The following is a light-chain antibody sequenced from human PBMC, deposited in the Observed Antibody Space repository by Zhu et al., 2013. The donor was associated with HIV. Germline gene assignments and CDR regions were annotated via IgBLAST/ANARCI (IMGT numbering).Light chain of an antibody. CDR1: ETITGGY. CDR3: QQRSNWPRYS. J-gene: IGKJ2*03. Sequence: EIVLTQSPGTLSLSPGERATLFCWASETITGGYLAWYQRKPGQAPRLVIYDASIRATGIPARFSGSGSGTDFTLTISSLEPEDFAVYYCQQRSNWPRYSFGQGTKLEIK. CDR2: DAS. V-gene: IGKV3-11*01.